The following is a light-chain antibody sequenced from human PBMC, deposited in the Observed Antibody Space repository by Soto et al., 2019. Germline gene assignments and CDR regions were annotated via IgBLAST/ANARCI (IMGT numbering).Light chain of an antibody. CDR2: HDT. Sequence: SYELTQPPSVSVSSGQTASIPCSGDKLGDKYACWYQQKPGQSPVLVIYHDTKRPSGIPERFSGSNSGNTATLTISGTQAMDEADYYCQAWDSSTAVFGGGTQLIVL. V-gene: IGLV3-1*01. CDR3: QAWDSSTAV. CDR1: KLGDKY. J-gene: IGLJ2*01.